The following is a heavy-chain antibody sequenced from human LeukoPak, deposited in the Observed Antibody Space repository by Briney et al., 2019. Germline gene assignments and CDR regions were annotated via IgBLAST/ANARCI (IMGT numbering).Heavy chain of an antibody. CDR1: GGSISSSSYY. Sequence: SETLSLTCTVSGGSISSSSYYWGWIRQPPGKGLEWIGSIYYSGSTYYNPSLKSRVTISVDTSKNQFSLKLSSVTAADTAVYYCARDLGSSGWFTFDYWGQGTLVTVSS. D-gene: IGHD6-19*01. CDR3: ARDLGSSGWFTFDY. J-gene: IGHJ4*02. CDR2: IYYSGST. V-gene: IGHV4-39*02.